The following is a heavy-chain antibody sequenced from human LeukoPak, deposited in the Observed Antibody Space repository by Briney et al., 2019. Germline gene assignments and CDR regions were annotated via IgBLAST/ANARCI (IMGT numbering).Heavy chain of an antibody. Sequence: PGGSPRLSCAASGFTFDDYAMHWVRQAPGKGLEWVSGISWNSGSIGYADSVKGRFTISRGNAKNSLYLQMNSLRAEDTALYYCAKALLYCSSTSCSGYGAFDIWGQGTMVTVSS. D-gene: IGHD2-2*01. V-gene: IGHV3-9*01. J-gene: IGHJ3*02. CDR2: ISWNSGSI. CDR1: GFTFDDYA. CDR3: AKALLYCSSTSCSGYGAFDI.